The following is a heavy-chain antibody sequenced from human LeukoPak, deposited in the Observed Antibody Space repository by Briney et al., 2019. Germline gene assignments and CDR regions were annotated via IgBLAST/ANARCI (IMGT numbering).Heavy chain of an antibody. CDR2: IYTSGST. J-gene: IGHJ4*02. Sequence: TPSETLSLTCTVSGGSISGSYWSWIRQPAGKGLEWIGRIYTSGSTNYNPSLKSRVTISVDTSKNQFSLKLSSVTAPDTAVYYCAREYSSGWSHFDYWGQGTLVTVSS. CDR3: AREYSSGWSHFDY. V-gene: IGHV4-4*07. CDR1: GGSISGSY. D-gene: IGHD6-19*01.